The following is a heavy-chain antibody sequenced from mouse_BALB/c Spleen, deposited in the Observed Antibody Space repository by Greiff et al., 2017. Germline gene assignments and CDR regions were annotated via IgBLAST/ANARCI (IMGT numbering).Heavy chain of an antibody. D-gene: IGHD2-14*01. J-gene: IGHJ4*01. CDR2: ISSGGSYT. Sequence: DVKLEESGGGLVKPGGSLKLSCAASGFTFSSYAMSWVRQSPEKRLEWVAEISSGGSYTYYPDTVTGRFTISRDNAKNTLYLEMSSLRSEDTAMYYCAREGYRNYYAMDYWGQGTSVTVSS. CDR3: AREGYRNYYAMDY. CDR1: GFTFSSYA. V-gene: IGHV5-9-4*01.